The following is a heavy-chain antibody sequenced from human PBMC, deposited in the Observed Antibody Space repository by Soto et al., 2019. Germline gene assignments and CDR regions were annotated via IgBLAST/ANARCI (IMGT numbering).Heavy chain of an antibody. Sequence: PSETLSLTGTVSVGSITSSYWSWIRRPPGKGLEWIAYIYDTGISGYTPSTSYNPSLKSRVTMSVDTSKSQFSLKLTSVTAADTAVYYCARGEDAFFYYGLDVWGQGITVTVSS. V-gene: IGHV4-59*01. CDR2: IYDTGISGYTPST. CDR3: ARGEDAFFYYGLDV. CDR1: VGSITSSY. J-gene: IGHJ6*02.